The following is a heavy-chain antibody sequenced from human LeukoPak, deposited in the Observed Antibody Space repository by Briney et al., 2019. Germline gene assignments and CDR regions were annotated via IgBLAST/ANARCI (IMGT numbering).Heavy chain of an antibody. D-gene: IGHD6-13*01. CDR2: ISAYNGNT. CDR3: ARRLITADGYDY. V-gene: IGHV1-18*01. Sequence: ASVKVSCKASGYTFTSYGISWERQAPGQGLEWMGWISAYNGNTNYAQKFQGRVTMTTDTSTKTAYMELRSLRSDDTAVYYCARRLITADGYDYWGQGTLVTVSS. CDR1: GYTFTSYG. J-gene: IGHJ4*02.